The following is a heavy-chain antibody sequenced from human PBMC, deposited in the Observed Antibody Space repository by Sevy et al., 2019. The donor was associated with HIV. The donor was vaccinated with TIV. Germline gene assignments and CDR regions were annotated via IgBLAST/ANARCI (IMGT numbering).Heavy chain of an antibody. J-gene: IGHJ6*02. Sequence: GGSLRLSCSASGFTFSGSALHWVRQAPGKGLEYVSVISSSGSSAYYAESVRGRFTISRDNSKNTLYLQMGSLRAEDTVVYYCVKDSIFYDSSSGYRPFYYYGMDVWGQGTSVTVSS. D-gene: IGHD3-3*01. CDR1: GFTFSGSA. CDR3: VKDSIFYDSSSGYRPFYYYGMDV. CDR2: ISSSGSSA. V-gene: IGHV3-64D*09.